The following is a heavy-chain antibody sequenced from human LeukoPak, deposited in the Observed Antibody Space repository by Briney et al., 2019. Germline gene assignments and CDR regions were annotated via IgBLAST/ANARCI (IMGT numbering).Heavy chain of an antibody. V-gene: IGHV4-34*01. CDR1: GGSFSGYY. Sequence: SETLSLTCAVYGGSFSGYYWSWIRQPPGKGLEWIGEINHSGSTNYNPSLKSRVTISVDTSKNQFSLKLSSVTAADTAVYYCARGRRLVLIWFGAAMDVWGKGTTVTVSS. J-gene: IGHJ6*03. CDR3: ARGRRLVLIWFGAAMDV. CDR2: INHSGST. D-gene: IGHD3-10*01.